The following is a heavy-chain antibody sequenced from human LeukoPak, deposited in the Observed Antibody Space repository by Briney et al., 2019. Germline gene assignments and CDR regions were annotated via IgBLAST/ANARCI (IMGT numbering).Heavy chain of an antibody. Sequence: PSETLSLTCAVYGGSFSGYYWSWIRQPPGKGLEWIGEINHSGSTNYNPSLKSRVTISVDTSKNQFSLKLSSVTAADTAVYYCARDIARRGFGELFPPSYYMDVWGKGTTVTISS. J-gene: IGHJ6*03. CDR3: ARDIARRGFGELFPPSYYMDV. CDR2: INHSGST. D-gene: IGHD3-10*01. V-gene: IGHV4-34*01. CDR1: GGSFSGYY.